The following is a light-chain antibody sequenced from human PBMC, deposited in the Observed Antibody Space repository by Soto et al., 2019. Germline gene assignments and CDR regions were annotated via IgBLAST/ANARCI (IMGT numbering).Light chain of an antibody. CDR1: SGHSSYA. CDR2: VNSDGSH. CDR3: QTWGTGIRV. V-gene: IGLV4-69*01. J-gene: IGLJ2*01. Sequence: QLVLTQSPSASASLGASVKLTCTLSSGHSSYAIAWHQQQPEKGPRYLMKVNSDGSHSKGDGIPDRFSGSSSGTERYLTISSLQSEDEADYYCQTWGTGIRVFGGVTKLTVL.